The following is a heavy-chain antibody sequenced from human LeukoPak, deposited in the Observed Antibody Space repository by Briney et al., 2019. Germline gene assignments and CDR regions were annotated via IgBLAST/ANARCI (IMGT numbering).Heavy chain of an antibody. Sequence: ASVKVSCKASGYTFTGYYMNWVRQAPGQGLEWMGRINPNSGGTNYAQKFQGRVTMTRDTSISTAYMEVSRLRSDDTAVYYCARERGCSYYDFWSGQYYMDVWGKGTTVTVSS. CDR1: GYTFTGYY. J-gene: IGHJ6*03. V-gene: IGHV1-2*06. CDR2: INPNSGGT. CDR3: ARERGCSYYDFWSGQYYMDV. D-gene: IGHD3-3*01.